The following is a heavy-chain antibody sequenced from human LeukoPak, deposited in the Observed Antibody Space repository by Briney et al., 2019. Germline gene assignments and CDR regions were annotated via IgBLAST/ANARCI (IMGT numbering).Heavy chain of an antibody. V-gene: IGHV3-11*01. CDR1: GFTFSDYY. J-gene: IGHJ4*02. CDR2: ISSSGSTI. D-gene: IGHD2-2*01. Sequence: GGSLRLSCAAFGFTFSDYYMSWIRQAPGKGLEWVSYISSSGSTIYYADSVKGRFTISRDNAKNSLYLQMNSLRAEDTAVYYCARDTHLYCSSTSCPIDYWGQGTLVTVSS. CDR3: ARDTHLYCSSTSCPIDY.